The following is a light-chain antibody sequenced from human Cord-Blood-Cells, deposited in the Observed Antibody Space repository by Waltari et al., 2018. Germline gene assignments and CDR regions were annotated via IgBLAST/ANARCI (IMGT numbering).Light chain of an antibody. Sequence: QSALTQPASVSGSPGQSITISCTGTSSDVGGYHSVSWYQQHPGKAPKLMIYEVSKRPSGVSNRFSGSKSGNTASLTISGLQAEDEADYYCSSYTSSSTWVFGGGTKLTVL. CDR1: SSDVGGYHS. V-gene: IGLV2-14*01. CDR3: SSYTSSSTWV. J-gene: IGLJ3*02. CDR2: EVS.